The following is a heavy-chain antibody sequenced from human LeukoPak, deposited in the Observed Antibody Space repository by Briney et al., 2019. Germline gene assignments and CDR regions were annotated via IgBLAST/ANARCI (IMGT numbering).Heavy chain of an antibody. CDR2: INSDGSSI. Sequence: PGGSLRLSCAASGFTFSNYWMHWVRQAPGKGLVWVSRINSDGSSISHADSVKGRFTISRDNAKNTLYLQMNSLRTEDTAVYYCVRALMEIEDYWGQGTLVTVSS. CDR3: VRALMEIEDY. CDR1: GFTFSNYW. D-gene: IGHD1-1*01. V-gene: IGHV3-74*01. J-gene: IGHJ4*02.